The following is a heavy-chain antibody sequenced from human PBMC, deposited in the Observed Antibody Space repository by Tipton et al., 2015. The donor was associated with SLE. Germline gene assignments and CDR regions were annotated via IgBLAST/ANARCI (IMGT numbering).Heavy chain of an antibody. J-gene: IGHJ3*02. CDR1: GGSISSYY. Sequence: TLSLTCTVSGGSISSYYWSWIRQPPGKGLEWIGYIYYSGGTNYNPSLKSRVTISVDTSKNQFSLKLSSVTAADTAVYYCARDYSGSYLDIWGQGTMVTVSS. CDR2: IYYSGGT. V-gene: IGHV4-59*01. D-gene: IGHD1-26*01. CDR3: ARDYSGSYLDI.